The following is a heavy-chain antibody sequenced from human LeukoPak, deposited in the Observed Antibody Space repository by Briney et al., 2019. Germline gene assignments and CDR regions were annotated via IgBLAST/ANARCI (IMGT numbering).Heavy chain of an antibody. J-gene: IGHJ4*02. CDR2: INHSWST. V-gene: IGHV4-38-2*02. D-gene: IGHD6-13*01. CDR3: ARGPWQQLAHFDN. CDR1: GYSISTNFY. Sequence: SETLSLTCTVSGYSISTNFYWAWIRQSPGKGLEWIVSINHSWSTYYSPSLKSRFTISIDTSKNQFSLRLNSVTAADTAVYYCARGPWQQLAHFDNWGQGTLVTVSS.